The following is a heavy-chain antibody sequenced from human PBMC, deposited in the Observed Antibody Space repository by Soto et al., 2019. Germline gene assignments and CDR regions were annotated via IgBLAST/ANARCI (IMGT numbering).Heavy chain of an antibody. CDR1: GFSFSTFA. CDR2: IISTGIST. J-gene: IGHJ5*02. CDR3: AKGNYGDYGGFDP. D-gene: IGHD4-17*01. Sequence: EVQILESGGGLIQPGGSLRLSCEASGFSFSTFAMTWVRQAPGKGLEWVSTIISTGISTYYADSVNGRFTISRANSKNTLYLQMNSLRAEDSAVYYCAKGNYGDYGGFDPWGQGTLVTVSS. V-gene: IGHV3-23*01.